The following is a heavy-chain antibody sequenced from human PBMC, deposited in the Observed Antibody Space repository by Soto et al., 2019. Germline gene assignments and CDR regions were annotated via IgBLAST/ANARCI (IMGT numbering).Heavy chain of an antibody. D-gene: IGHD5-18*01. CDR1: GGSISSYY. Sequence: SETLSLTCTVSGGSISSYYWSWIRQPPGKGLEWIGYIYHSGSILYNPSLKSRVTISVDTSKNQFSLQLNSVTPEDTAVYYCAREDTAMVLYYYGMDVWGQGTTVTVSS. CDR2: IYHSGSI. J-gene: IGHJ6*02. V-gene: IGHV4-59*12. CDR3: AREDTAMVLYYYGMDV.